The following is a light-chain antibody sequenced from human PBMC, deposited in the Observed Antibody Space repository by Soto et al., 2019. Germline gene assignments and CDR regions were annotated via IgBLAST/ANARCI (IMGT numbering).Light chain of an antibody. J-gene: IGLJ3*02. V-gene: IGLV7-46*01. Sequence: QAVVTQEPSLTVSPGGTVTLTCGSSTGAVTSGHYPYWFQQKPGQAPRTLIYDTSNKHSWTPARFSGSLLGGKAALTLSGVQPEDEAEYYCLLSYSGGYWVFGGGTKLTVL. CDR1: TGAVTSGHY. CDR2: DTS. CDR3: LLSYSGGYWV.